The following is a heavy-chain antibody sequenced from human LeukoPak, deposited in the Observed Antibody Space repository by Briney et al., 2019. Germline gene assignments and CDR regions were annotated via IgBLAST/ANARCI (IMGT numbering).Heavy chain of an antibody. J-gene: IGHJ4*02. CDR3: ARDQRQLGNYYFDY. CDR1: GGSISSGDYS. D-gene: IGHD6-13*01. Sequence: PSQTQSLTCTVSGGSISSGDYSWSWIRQPPGKGLEWIGYIYYSGSTYYNPSLKSRVTISVDTSKNQFSLKLSSVTAADTAVYYCARDQRQLGNYYFDYWGQGTLVTVSS. CDR2: IYYSGST. V-gene: IGHV4-30-4*01.